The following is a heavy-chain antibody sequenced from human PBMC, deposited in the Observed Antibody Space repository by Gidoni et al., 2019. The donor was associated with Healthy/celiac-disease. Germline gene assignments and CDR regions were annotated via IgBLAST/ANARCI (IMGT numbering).Heavy chain of an antibody. CDR2: IRSSGSTI. CDR3: ARGGGPRRVRIVPAAEEVNAFDY. J-gene: IGHJ4*02. D-gene: IGHD2-2*01. Sequence: QVQLVESGGGLVKPGGSLRLSCAASGFTFSDYYMSWISQAPGKGLEWVSYIRSSGSTIYYADSVKGRFTISRDNAKNSLYLQMNSLRAEDTAVYYCARGGGPRRVRIVPAAEEVNAFDYWGQGTLVTVSS. CDR1: GFTFSDYY. V-gene: IGHV3-11*01.